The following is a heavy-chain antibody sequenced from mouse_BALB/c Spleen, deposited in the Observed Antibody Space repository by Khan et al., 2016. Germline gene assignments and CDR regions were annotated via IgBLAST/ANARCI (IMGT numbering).Heavy chain of an antibody. J-gene: IGHJ2*01. V-gene: IGHV3-2*02. CDR3: ARRHGYDGYYFDY. CDR2: ISYSGST. D-gene: IGHD2-2*01. Sequence: EVQLQESGPGLVKPSQSLSLTCTVTGYSITSDYAWNWIRQFPGNKLEWMGYISYSGSTSYNPSLKSRISITRDTSKNQFFLQLNSVTTEDTATYYCARRHGYDGYYFDYWGQGNTLTVSS. CDR1: GYSITSDYA.